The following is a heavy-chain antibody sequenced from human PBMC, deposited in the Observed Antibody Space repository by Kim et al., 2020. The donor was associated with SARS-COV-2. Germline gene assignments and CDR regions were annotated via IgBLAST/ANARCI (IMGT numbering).Heavy chain of an antibody. D-gene: IGHD3-22*01. CDR1: GGTFSSYA. V-gene: IGHV1-69*13. Sequence: SVKVSCKASGGTFSSYAISWVRQAPGQGLEWMGGIIPIFGTANYAQKFQGRVTITADESTSTAYMELSSLRSEDTAVYYCARDRTDYYDSSGYYTRGYNWFDPWGQGTLVTVSS. J-gene: IGHJ5*02. CDR3: ARDRTDYYDSSGYYTRGYNWFDP. CDR2: IIPIFGTA.